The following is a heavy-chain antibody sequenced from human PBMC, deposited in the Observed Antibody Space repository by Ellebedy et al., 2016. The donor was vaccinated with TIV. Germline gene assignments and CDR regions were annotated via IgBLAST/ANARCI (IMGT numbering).Heavy chain of an antibody. CDR1: GFTFSTYS. J-gene: IGHJ4*02. V-gene: IGHV3-23*03. CDR3: VKNSFGELPY. Sequence: GGSLRLXXAASGFTFSTYSMDWVRQAPGKRLEWVLLLHSGSDTYYADSVKGRFTISRDNSKNTLHLQMSSLRAEDTAVYYCVKNSFGELPYWGQGTLVTVSS. CDR2: LHSGSDT. D-gene: IGHD3-10*01.